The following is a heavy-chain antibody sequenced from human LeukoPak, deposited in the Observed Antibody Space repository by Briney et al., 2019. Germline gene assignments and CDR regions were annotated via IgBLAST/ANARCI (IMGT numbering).Heavy chain of an antibody. CDR3: AKGLYSGYDYGLDY. CDR1: GFTFDDYA. D-gene: IGHD5-12*01. V-gene: IGHV3-9*01. Sequence: SLRLSCAASGFTFDDYAMHWVRQAPGKGLEWVSGISWNSGSIGYADSVKGRFTISRDNAKDSLYLQVNSLRAEDTALYYCAKGLYSGYDYGLDYWGQGTLVTVSS. CDR2: ISWNSGSI. J-gene: IGHJ4*02.